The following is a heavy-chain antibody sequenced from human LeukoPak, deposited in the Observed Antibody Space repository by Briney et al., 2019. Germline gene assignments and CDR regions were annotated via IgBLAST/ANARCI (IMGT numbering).Heavy chain of an antibody. Sequence: SETLSLTCTVSGGSISSGSYYWSWIRQPPGKGLEWIGSIYYSGSTYYNPSLKSRVTISVDTSKNQFSLKLSSVTAADTAVYYCARVGKYTSSGPTDPWGQGTLVTVSS. CDR3: ARVGKYTSSGPTDP. CDR1: GGSISSGSYY. V-gene: IGHV4-39*07. CDR2: IYYSGST. D-gene: IGHD6-13*01. J-gene: IGHJ5*02.